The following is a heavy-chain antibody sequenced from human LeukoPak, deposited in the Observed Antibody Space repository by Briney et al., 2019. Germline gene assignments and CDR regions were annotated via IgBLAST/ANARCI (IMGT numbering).Heavy chain of an antibody. CDR3: ASRTNLYYYGSGSYPRGYYGMDV. J-gene: IGHJ6*02. Sequence: PSETLSLTCTVSGFSISSYYWSWLRQPPGKGLEWIGYIYYSGSTNYNPSLKSRVTISVDTSKNQFSLKLSSVTAADTAVYYCASRTNLYYYGSGSYPRGYYGMDVWGQGTTVTVSS. D-gene: IGHD3-10*01. CDR2: IYYSGST. V-gene: IGHV4-59*01. CDR1: GFSISSYY.